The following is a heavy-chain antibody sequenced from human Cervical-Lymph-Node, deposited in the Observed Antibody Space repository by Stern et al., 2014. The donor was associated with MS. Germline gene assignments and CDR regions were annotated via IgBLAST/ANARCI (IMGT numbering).Heavy chain of an antibody. CDR3: ARGLLGSENAFDI. V-gene: IGHV1-18*01. J-gene: IGHJ3*02. CDR2: LSAYNGNT. D-gene: IGHD2-15*01. Sequence: VQLVESGAEVKKTGASVKVSCEASGYTFTSYGISWGRQAPGQGLEWMGWLSAYNGNTNYAQKLQGRVPMTTDTSTSTAYMELRSLRSDDTAVYYCARGLLGSENAFDIWGQGTMVTVSS. CDR1: GYTFTSYG.